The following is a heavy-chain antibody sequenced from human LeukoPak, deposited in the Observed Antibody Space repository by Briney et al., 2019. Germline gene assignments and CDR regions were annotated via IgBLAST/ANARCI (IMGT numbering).Heavy chain of an antibody. CDR2: IKQDGSEK. Sequence: GGSLRLSCAASGFTFSSYWMNWVRQAPGEGLEWVANIKQDGSEKYYVDSVKGRFTISRDNAKNSLYLQMNSLRAEDTAVYYCARPYGGNSRTAFDIWGQGTMVTVSS. J-gene: IGHJ3*02. D-gene: IGHD4-23*01. CDR3: ARPYGGNSRTAFDI. CDR1: GFTFSSYW. V-gene: IGHV3-7*03.